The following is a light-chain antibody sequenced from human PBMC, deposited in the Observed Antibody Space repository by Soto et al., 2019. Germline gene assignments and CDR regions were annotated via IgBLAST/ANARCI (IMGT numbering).Light chain of an antibody. Sequence: EIVLTQSPATLSLSPGERATLSCRASQSVSSYLAWYQQKPGQAPRLLIYDASRRATGIPDRFSGSGSGTDFTLTISSLQPEDFATYYCQQSYSTPRTFGQGTRLEIK. V-gene: IGKV3-11*01. J-gene: IGKJ5*01. CDR3: QQSYSTPRT. CDR2: DAS. CDR1: QSVSSY.